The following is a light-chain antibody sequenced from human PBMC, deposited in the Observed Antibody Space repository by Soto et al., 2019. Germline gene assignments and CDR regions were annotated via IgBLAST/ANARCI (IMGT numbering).Light chain of an antibody. CDR2: DAS. V-gene: IGKV1-5*01. CDR1: QSISSW. Sequence: QMTKSPAALSANMRDRVTITCRASQSISSWLAWYQQKPGKAPKLLIYDASSLESGVPSRFSGSGSGTEFTLTISSLQPDDFATYYCQQLNGYLELTFGGGSIVDIK. CDR3: QQLNGYLELT. J-gene: IGKJ4*01.